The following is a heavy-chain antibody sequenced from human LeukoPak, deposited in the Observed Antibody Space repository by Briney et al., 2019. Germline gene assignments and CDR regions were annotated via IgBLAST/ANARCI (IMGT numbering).Heavy chain of an antibody. CDR1: GFTFMNYG. D-gene: IGHD4-17*01. CDR2: ISGHGGST. V-gene: IGHV3-23*01. Sequence: GGTLRLSCAASGFTFMNYGMSWVRQAPGKGLEWVSGISGHGGSTDYADSVKGRFTISRDNSNNMLYLQMNSLRAEDTAVYYCAKAHHGDYFFYFDYWGQGTLVTVSS. CDR3: AKAHHGDYFFYFDY. J-gene: IGHJ4*02.